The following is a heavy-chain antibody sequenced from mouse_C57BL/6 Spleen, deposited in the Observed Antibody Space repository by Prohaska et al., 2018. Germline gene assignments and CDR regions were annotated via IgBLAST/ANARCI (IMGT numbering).Heavy chain of an antibody. J-gene: IGHJ2*01. V-gene: IGHV1-22*01. D-gene: IGHD1-1*01. Sequence: HGKCLERLRYINPNNGGTSYNQKFKGKATLTVNKSYSTAYMELRSLTSEDSAVYYCANSHYYYGSSPYYFDYWDQGTTLTVSS. CDR2: INPNNGGT. CDR3: ANSHYYYGSSPYYFDY.